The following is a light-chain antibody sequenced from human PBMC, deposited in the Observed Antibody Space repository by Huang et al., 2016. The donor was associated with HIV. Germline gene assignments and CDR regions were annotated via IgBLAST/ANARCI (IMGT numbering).Light chain of an antibody. Sequence: DIQMTQSPSTRSASVGDRVTITCRASQNIHTWLAWYQQKPGKAPDLLIYRASSLQVGVPSRFTGSGSGTEFTLTITSLQPDDLGTYYCQQYNTYLYTFGQGTKLEI. CDR2: RAS. CDR1: QNIHTW. J-gene: IGKJ2*01. CDR3: QQYNTYLYT. V-gene: IGKV1-5*03.